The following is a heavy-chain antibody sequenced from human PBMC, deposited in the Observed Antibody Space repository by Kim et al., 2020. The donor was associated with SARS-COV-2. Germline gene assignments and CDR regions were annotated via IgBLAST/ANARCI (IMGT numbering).Heavy chain of an antibody. D-gene: IGHD3-3*01. CDR1: GYTFTSYG. Sequence: ASVKVSCKASGYTFTSYGISWVRQAPGQGLEWMGWISAYNGNTNYAQKLQGRVTMTTDTSTSTAYMELRSLRSDDTAVYYCARALYYDFWSGYYHFDYWGQGTLVTVSS. V-gene: IGHV1-18*01. CDR2: ISAYNGNT. CDR3: ARALYYDFWSGYYHFDY. J-gene: IGHJ4*02.